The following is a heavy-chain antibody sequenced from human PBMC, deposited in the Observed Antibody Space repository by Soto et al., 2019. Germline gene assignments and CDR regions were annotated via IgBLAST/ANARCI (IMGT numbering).Heavy chain of an antibody. CDR3: ARRVGATAGHFAY. V-gene: IGHV4-59*08. Sequence: QVLLQESGPGLVKPSETLSLTCTVSGGSISRYYWSWIRQSPGEGLEYIGYIYYSGSTNYNPSLKSRVTISIDTSENRFSLKLSSVTASDTAVYYCARRVGATAGHFAYWGQGTLVTVSS. CDR2: IYYSGST. J-gene: IGHJ4*02. CDR1: GGSISRYY. D-gene: IGHD6-13*01.